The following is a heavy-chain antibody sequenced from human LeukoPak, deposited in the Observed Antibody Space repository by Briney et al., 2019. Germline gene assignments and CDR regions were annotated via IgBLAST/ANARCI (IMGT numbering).Heavy chain of an antibody. D-gene: IGHD1-26*01. CDR1: GFTFSSYA. V-gene: IGHV3-30-3*01. Sequence: PGGSLRLSCAASGFTFSSYAMHWVRQAPGKGLEWVAVISYDGSNKYYADSVKGRFTISRDNSKNTLYLQMNSLRAEDTAVYYCATSGSKLDWGQGTLVTVSS. CDR2: ISYDGSNK. CDR3: ATSGSKLD. J-gene: IGHJ4*02.